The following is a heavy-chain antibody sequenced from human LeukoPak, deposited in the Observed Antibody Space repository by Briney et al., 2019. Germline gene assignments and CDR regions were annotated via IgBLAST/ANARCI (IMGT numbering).Heavy chain of an antibody. D-gene: IGHD6-19*01. J-gene: IGHJ4*02. CDR1: GFTFSSYW. Sequence: GGSLRLSCAASGFTFSSYWMHWVRQPPGKGLVWVSRISSDGRSTSYADSVKGRLTISRDNAKNTLYLQMNSLRAEDTAIYYCVRISLMGWANDCWGQGTLVTVSS. CDR2: ISSDGRST. CDR3: VRISLMGWANDC. V-gene: IGHV3-74*01.